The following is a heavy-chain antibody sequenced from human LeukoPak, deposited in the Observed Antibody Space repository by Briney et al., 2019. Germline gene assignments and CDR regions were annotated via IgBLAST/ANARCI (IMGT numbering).Heavy chain of an antibody. J-gene: IGHJ4*02. D-gene: IGHD3-10*01. Sequence: SETLSLICTVSGGSISSGGYYWSWIRQHPGKGLEWIGYIYYSGSTYYNPSLKSRVTISVDTSKNQFSLKLSSVTAADTAVYHCARTDYYGSGSVDYWGQGTLVTVSS. CDR2: IYYSGST. CDR1: GGSISSGGYY. CDR3: ARTDYYGSGSVDY. V-gene: IGHV4-31*03.